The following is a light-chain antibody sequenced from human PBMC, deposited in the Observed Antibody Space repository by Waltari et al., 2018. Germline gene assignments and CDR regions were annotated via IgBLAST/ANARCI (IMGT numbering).Light chain of an antibody. CDR1: SSDVGGYDS. J-gene: IGLJ2*01. CDR2: DVS. Sequence: QSALTQPASVSGSPGQSITISCAGPSSDVGGYDSVSWYQQPPGKAPKLMIYDVSNRPSGVSSRFSGSKSGNTASLTISGLQAEDEANYYCSSYTTSITLVFGGGTKLTVL. V-gene: IGLV2-14*03. CDR3: SSYTTSITLV.